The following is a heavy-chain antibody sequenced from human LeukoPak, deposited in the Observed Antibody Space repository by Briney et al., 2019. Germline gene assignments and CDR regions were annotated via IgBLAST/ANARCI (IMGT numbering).Heavy chain of an antibody. CDR3: AKDQSGYDSLTGYGFDY. CDR2: ISWNSNII. V-gene: IGHV3-9*01. J-gene: IGHJ4*02. Sequence: GRSLRLSCAASGFTFDDYAMHWVRQAPGKGLEWVSGISWNSNIIDYADSVKGRFTISRDNGKNSLYLQMNSLRVEDTAVYYCAKDQSGYDSLTGYGFDYWGQGTLVAVSS. D-gene: IGHD3-9*01. CDR1: GFTFDDYA.